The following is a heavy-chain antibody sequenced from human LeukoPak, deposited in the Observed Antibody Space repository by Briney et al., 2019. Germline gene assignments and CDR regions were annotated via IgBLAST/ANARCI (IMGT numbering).Heavy chain of an antibody. CDR1: GGSFSGYY. Sequence: PSETLSLTCAVYGGSFSGYYWSWIRQPPGKGLEWIGEINHSGSTNYNPSLKSRVTISVDTSKNQFSLKLSSVTAADTAVYYCARDEVGELGYFDYWGQGTLVTVSS. J-gene: IGHJ4*02. D-gene: IGHD1-26*01. CDR2: INHSGST. CDR3: ARDEVGELGYFDY. V-gene: IGHV4-34*01.